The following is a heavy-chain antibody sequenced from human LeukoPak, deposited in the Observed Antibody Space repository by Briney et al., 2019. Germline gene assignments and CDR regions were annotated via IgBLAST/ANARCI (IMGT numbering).Heavy chain of an antibody. Sequence: PSETLSLTCGVSGYPIGSGYFWGWIRQPPGRGLEWIATIYYSGTTYYNPSLKSRITISMDTSKNPFSLQMTTVTAADTALYYCPRHGNYNWNDGRTFDYWGQGTLVTVSS. CDR2: IYYSGTT. CDR1: GYPIGSGYF. CDR3: PRHGNYNWNDGRTFDY. D-gene: IGHD1-1*01. V-gene: IGHV4-38-2*01. J-gene: IGHJ4*02.